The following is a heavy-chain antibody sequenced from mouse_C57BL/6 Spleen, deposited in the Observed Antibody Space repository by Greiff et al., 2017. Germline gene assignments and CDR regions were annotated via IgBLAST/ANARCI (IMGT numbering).Heavy chain of an antibody. CDR1: GYTFTDYN. D-gene: IGHD2-5*01. CDR3: ARYSNYTLFAY. V-gene: IGHV1-18*01. J-gene: IGHJ3*01. CDR2: INPNNGGT. Sequence: EVKLVESGPELVKPGASVKIPCKASGYTFTDYNMDWVKQSHGKSLEWIGDINPNNGGTIYNQKFKGKATLTVDKSSSTAYMELRSLTSEDTAVYYCARYSNYTLFAYWGQGTLVTVSA.